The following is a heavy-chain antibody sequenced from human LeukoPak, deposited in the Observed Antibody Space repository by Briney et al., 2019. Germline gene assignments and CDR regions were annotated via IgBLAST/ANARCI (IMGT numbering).Heavy chain of an antibody. CDR2: IKQDGSEK. CDR3: AKVDKAAADN. CDR1: GFTFSSYW. V-gene: IGHV3-7*01. J-gene: IGHJ4*02. Sequence: GGSLRLSCAASGFTFSSYWMTWVRQALGKGLEWVANIKQDGSEKHYVDSVKGRFTISRDNAKNSLYLQMNSLRAEDTAVYYCAKVDKAAADNWGQGTLVTVSS. D-gene: IGHD6-13*01.